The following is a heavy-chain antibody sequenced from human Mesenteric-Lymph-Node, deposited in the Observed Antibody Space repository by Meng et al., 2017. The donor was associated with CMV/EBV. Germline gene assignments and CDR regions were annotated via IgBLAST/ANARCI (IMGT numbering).Heavy chain of an antibody. V-gene: IGHV1-2*02. D-gene: IGHD2-2*01. CDR2: INPNSGVT. CDR3: ARRGVPAATFYGMDV. J-gene: IGHJ6*02. Sequence: ASVKVSCKASGYTFTNYGISWVRQAPGQGLEWMGWINPNSGVTTYAQKFQGRVTMTRDTSINIAYMELSRLTSDDTAVYYCARRGVPAATFYGMDVWGQGTTVTVSS. CDR1: GYTFTNYG.